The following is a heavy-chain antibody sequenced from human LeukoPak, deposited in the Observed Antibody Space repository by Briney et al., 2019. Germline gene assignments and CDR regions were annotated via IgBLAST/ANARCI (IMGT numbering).Heavy chain of an antibody. CDR1: GFTFSSYA. J-gene: IGHJ6*03. Sequence: PGGSLRLSCAASGFTFSSYAMSWVRQAPGKGLEWVSAISGSGGSTYYADSVKGRFTISRDNAKNTLYLQMNSLRAEDTAVYYCARAKFVFGELEYYYHYMDVWGKGTTVTISS. CDR2: ISGSGGST. CDR3: ARAKFVFGELEYYYHYMDV. D-gene: IGHD3-10*02. V-gene: IGHV3-23*01.